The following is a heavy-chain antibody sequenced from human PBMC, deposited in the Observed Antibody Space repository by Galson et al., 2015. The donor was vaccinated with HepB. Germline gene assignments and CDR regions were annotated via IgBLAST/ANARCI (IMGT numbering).Heavy chain of an antibody. CDR2: TYYRSKWYN. J-gene: IGHJ4*02. CDR1: GDSVSSNSAA. V-gene: IGHV6-1*01. CDR3: ARGSFLGATLWYSSSWWGATLGDLPTNFDY. Sequence: CAISGDSVSSNSAAWNWIRQSPSRGLEWLGRTYYRSKWYNDYAVSVKSRITINPDTSKNQFSLQLNSVTPEDTAVYYCARGSFLGATLWYSSSWWGATLGDLPTNFDYWGQGTLVTVSS. D-gene: IGHD6-13*01.